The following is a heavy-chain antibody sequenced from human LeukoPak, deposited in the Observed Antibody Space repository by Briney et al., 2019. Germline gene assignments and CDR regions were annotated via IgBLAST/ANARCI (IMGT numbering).Heavy chain of an antibody. V-gene: IGHV4-59*08. J-gene: IGHJ5*02. CDR1: GGSTSSYY. CDR2: IYYSGST. Sequence: NASETLSLTCTVSGGSTSSYYWSWIRQPPGKGLEWIGYIYYSGSTNYNPSLKSRVTISVDTSKNQFSLKLSSVTAADTAVYYCARHVWTIAAADNWFDPWGQGTLVTVSS. CDR3: ARHVWTIAAADNWFDP. D-gene: IGHD6-13*01.